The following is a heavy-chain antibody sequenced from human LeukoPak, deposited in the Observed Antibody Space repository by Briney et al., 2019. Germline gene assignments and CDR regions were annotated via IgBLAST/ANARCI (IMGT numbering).Heavy chain of an antibody. CDR3: ARMLGGGYTGLFDC. CDR1: GFTFSNYG. V-gene: IGHV3-30*02. D-gene: IGHD3-10*02. J-gene: IGHJ4*02. Sequence: GGSLRLSCAASGFTFSNYGMHWVRQAPGKGLEWVAFIRFDGTNKFYADSVKGRFTISRDNSQNTVSLQVNNLRAEDTAVYYCARMLGGGYTGLFDCWGQGTLVSVSS. CDR2: IRFDGTNK.